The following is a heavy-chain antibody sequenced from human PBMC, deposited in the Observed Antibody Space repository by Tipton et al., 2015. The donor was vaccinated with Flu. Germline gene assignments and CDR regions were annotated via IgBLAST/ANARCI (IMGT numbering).Heavy chain of an antibody. J-gene: IGHJ4*02. CDR3: ARELVVVATIDY. D-gene: IGHD2-15*01. Sequence: LSCTVSGGSISSGGYYWSWIRQHPGKGLEWIGYIYYSGSTYYNPSLKSRVTISVDTSKNQFSLKLSSVTAADTAVYYCARELVVVATIDYWGQGTLVTVSS. CDR2: IYYSGST. V-gene: IGHV4-31*03. CDR1: GGSISSGGYY.